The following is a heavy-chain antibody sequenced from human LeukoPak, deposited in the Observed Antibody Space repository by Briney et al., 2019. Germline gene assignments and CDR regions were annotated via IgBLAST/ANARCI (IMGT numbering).Heavy chain of an antibody. CDR3: ARDRGRYYYYGLDV. V-gene: IGHV1-18*01. J-gene: IGHJ6*04. CDR1: GYSFISYG. CDR2: ISAYNGNT. Sequence: ASVKVSCKAFGYSFISYGITWVRQAPGQGLEWMGWISAYNGNTNYAQKVQGRVTMTTDTSTSTAYMEARSLRSDDTAVYYCARDRGRYYYYGLDVWGKGTTVTVSS. D-gene: IGHD1-26*01.